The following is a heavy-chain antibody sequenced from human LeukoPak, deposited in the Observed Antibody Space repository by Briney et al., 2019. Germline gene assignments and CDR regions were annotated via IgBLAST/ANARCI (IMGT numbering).Heavy chain of an antibody. CDR2: IYHSGST. J-gene: IGHJ3*02. CDR1: GGSLSSGGYS. Sequence: PSQTLSLTCAVSGGSLSSGGYSWSWIRQPPGKGLEWIGYIYHSGSTYYNPSLKSRVTISVDRSKNQFSLKLSSVTAADTAVYYCARASPYEYYYDSSGYLGAFDIWGQGTMVTVSS. CDR3: ARASPYEYYYDSSGYLGAFDI. V-gene: IGHV4-30-2*01. D-gene: IGHD3-22*01.